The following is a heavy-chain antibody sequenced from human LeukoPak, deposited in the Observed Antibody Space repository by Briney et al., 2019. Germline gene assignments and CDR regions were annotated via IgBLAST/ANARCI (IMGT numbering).Heavy chain of an antibody. V-gene: IGHV1-18*01. D-gene: IGHD3-10*01. Sequence: ASVKVSCKASGYTFTSYGISWVRQAPGQGLEWMGWISAYNGNTNYAQKLQGRVTMTTDTSTSTAYMELRSLRSDDTAVYYCARDRLYGSGSYYTLDYWGQGTLVTVSS. CDR2: ISAYNGNT. CDR3: ARDRLYGSGSYYTLDY. CDR1: GYTFTSYG. J-gene: IGHJ4*02.